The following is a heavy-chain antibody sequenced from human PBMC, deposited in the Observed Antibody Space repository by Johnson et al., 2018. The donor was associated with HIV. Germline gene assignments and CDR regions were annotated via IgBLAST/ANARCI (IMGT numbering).Heavy chain of an antibody. J-gene: IGHJ3*02. CDR2: ISGSGGST. CDR3: AKGGIAAVYDAFDI. D-gene: IGHD6-13*01. CDR1: GFTFSSYA. V-gene: IGHV3-23*04. Sequence: VQLVESGGGLVQPGGSLRLSCAASGFTFSSYAMSWVRQAPGKGLEWVSGISGSGGSTYYADSVKGRFTISRHNSKNTLYLQMNSVRAEETAVYYSAKGGIAAVYDAFDIWGQGTMVTVSS.